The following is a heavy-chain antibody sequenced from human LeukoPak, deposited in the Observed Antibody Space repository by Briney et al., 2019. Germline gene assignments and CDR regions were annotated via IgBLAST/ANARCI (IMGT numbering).Heavy chain of an antibody. J-gene: IGHJ3*02. CDR3: AREVEPDAFDI. V-gene: IGHV4-38-2*02. CDR1: GYSISNGHY. Sequence: SETLSLTCTVSGYSISNGHYWGWIRQPPGKGLEWIGSISHTGSSYYNPSPKSRVTISVDTSKNQFSLKLSSVTAADTAVYYCAREVEPDAFDIWGQGTMVTVSS. D-gene: IGHD1-14*01. CDR2: ISHTGSS.